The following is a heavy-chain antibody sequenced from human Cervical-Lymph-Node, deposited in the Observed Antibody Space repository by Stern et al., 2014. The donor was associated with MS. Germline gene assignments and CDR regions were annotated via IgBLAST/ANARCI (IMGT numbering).Heavy chain of an antibody. V-gene: IGHV5-51*01. CDR1: GYSFTIYY. CDR3: ARHVQGFDY. CDR2: INPYDSDT. J-gene: IGHJ4*02. Sequence: VQLVQSGAEVKKPGESLKISCKPSGYSFTIYYIAWVRQMPGKGLEWMGVINPYDSDTTYSPSFQGQFPISADRSITTAYLQWSSLRASDTAMYYCARHVQGFDYWGQGTLVTVSS.